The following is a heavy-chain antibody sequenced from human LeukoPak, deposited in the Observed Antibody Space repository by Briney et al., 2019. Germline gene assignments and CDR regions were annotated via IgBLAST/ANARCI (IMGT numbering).Heavy chain of an antibody. Sequence: SETLSLTCAVYGGSFSGYYWSWIRQPPGKGLEWIGEINHSGSTNYNPSLKSRVTISVDTSKNQFSLKLSSVTAADTAVYYCARDDTRAAGQFYNFFYGMDVWGQGTTVTVSS. CDR1: GGSFSGYY. J-gene: IGHJ6*02. D-gene: IGHD6-19*01. CDR2: INHSGST. CDR3: ARDDTRAAGQFYNFFYGMDV. V-gene: IGHV4-34*01.